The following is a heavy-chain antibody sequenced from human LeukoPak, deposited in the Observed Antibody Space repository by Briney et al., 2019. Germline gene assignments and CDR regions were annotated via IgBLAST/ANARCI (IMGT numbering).Heavy chain of an antibody. CDR1: GGTFSSYA. V-gene: IGHV1-69*01. D-gene: IGHD1-1*01. J-gene: IGHJ6*02. CDR3: ARGSGDDADYYYYYGMDV. Sequence: ASVKVSCKASGGTFSSYAISWVRQAPGQGLEWMGGIIPIFGTANYAQKFQGRVTITADESTSTAYMELSSLRSEDAAVYYCARGSGDDADYYYYYGMDVWGQGTTVTVSS. CDR2: IIPIFGTA.